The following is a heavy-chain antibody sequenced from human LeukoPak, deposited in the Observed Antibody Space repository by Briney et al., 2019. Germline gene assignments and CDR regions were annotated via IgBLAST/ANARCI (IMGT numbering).Heavy chain of an antibody. CDR1: GRSISSSSYY. CDR2: IYYSGTT. J-gene: IGHJ6*03. V-gene: IGHV4-39*01. Sequence: SETLSLTCSVSGRSISSSSYYWGWIRQPPGKGLEWIGRIYYSGTTYYNPSLKRRATISVDTSKNQFSLKLTAVTAPDTAVFYCARQIYYCYYIDVW. CDR3: ARQIYYCYYIDV.